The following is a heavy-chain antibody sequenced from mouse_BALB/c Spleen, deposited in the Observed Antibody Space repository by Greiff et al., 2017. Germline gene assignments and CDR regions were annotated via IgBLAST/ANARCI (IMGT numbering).Heavy chain of an antibody. V-gene: IGHV2-9*02. D-gene: IGHD2-3*01. CDR2: IWAGGST. Sequence: VQVVESGPGLVAPSQSLSITCTVSGFSLTSYGVHWVRQPPGKGLEWLGVIWAGGSTNYNSALMSRLSITKDNSKSQVFLKMNSLQTDDTAMYYCARDQGDGYSYAMDYWGQGTSVTVSS. J-gene: IGHJ4*01. CDR1: GFSLTSYG. CDR3: ARDQGDGYSYAMDY.